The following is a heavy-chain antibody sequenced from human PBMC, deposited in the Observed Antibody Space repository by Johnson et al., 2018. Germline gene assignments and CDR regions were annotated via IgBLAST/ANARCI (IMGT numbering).Heavy chain of an antibody. CDR2: ISSSSSYI. V-gene: IGHV3-21*01. CDR1: GFTFSSYS. D-gene: IGHD2-2*01. CDR3: ARFVVVPAAISDAFDI. Sequence: EVQLVESGGGLVKPRGSLRLSCAASGFTFSSYSMNWVRQAPGKGLEWVSSISSSSSYIYYAASVKGRFTISRDNAKNSLYLQMNRLRAEDTAVYYCARFVVVPAAISDAFDIWGQGTMVTVSS. J-gene: IGHJ3*02.